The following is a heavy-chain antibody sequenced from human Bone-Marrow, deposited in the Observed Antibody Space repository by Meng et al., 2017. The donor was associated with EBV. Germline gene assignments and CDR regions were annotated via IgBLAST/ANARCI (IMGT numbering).Heavy chain of an antibody. Sequence: QVQLQESGPGPVQPSETLSLTCTVSGASVSGGTFHWGWIRQPPGKELEWIGYIYDGGTTIYNPSLKSRVTIFLDTSRNQFSLGLRSVTTADTAVYYCAKSSSSTPGVVDSWGQGTLVTVSS. D-gene: IGHD6-6*01. CDR1: GASVSGGTFH. V-gene: IGHV4-61*01. CDR3: AKSSSSTPGVVDS. J-gene: IGHJ4*02. CDR2: IYDGGTT.